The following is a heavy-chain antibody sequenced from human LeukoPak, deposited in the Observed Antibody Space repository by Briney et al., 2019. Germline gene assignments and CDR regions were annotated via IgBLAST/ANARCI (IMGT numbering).Heavy chain of an antibody. CDR3: ARGSYTYSNWYFDR. D-gene: IGHD2-2*02. V-gene: IGHV6-1*01. Sequence: SHTLSLTYALSGDSVPNNSAAWNWLRQSPPRGLDGLGRTYDRYKWYNDYAVSVKSRITISPDTSKNQLALQLNSVTPEDTAVYYCARGSYTYSNWYFDRWGRGTLVTVSS. J-gene: IGHJ2*01. CDR2: TYDRYKWYN. CDR1: GDSVPNNSAA.